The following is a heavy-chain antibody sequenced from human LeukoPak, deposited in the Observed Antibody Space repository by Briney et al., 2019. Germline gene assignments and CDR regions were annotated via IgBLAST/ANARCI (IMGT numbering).Heavy chain of an antibody. D-gene: IGHD2-15*01. J-gene: IGHJ5*02. CDR1: GFTFSIYG. CDR2: FSGGDDDT. CDR3: ASRATSAS. V-gene: IGHV3-23*01. Sequence: GGSLTLLCVASGFTFSIYGVNWVRQAPGKGLEWVSGFSGGDDDTHYADSAKGRFTISRDKSKNSLYLQMNSLRDEDTAVYYCASRATSASWGQGIPVTVSS.